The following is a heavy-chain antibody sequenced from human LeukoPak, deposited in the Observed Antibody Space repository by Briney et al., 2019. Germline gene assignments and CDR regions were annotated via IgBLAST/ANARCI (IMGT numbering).Heavy chain of an antibody. CDR2: ISGSGGST. V-gene: IGHV3-23*01. J-gene: IGHJ4*02. D-gene: IGHD1-26*01. Sequence: GGSLRLSCAASGFTFSSYAMSWVRQAPGKGLEWVSAISGSGGSTYYADSVEGRFTISRDNSKNTLYLQMNSLRAEDTAVYYCAKGGNSGSYSPFDYWGQGTLVTVSS. CDR1: GFTFSSYA. CDR3: AKGGNSGSYSPFDY.